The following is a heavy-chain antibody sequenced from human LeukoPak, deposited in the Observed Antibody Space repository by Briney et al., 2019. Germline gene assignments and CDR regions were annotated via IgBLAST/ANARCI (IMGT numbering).Heavy chain of an antibody. CDR3: ARDTSVTHYCRYYMDV. V-gene: IGHV3-21*01. J-gene: IGHJ6*03. CDR2: ISSSSSYI. CDR1: GFAFSTYS. Sequence: GGSLRLSCAASGFAFSTYSMNWVRQAPGKGLEWVSSISSSSSYIYYADSVKGRFTISRDNAKNSLYLQMNSLRDEDTAVYYCARDTSVTHYCRYYMDVWGKGTTVTVSS. D-gene: IGHD4-11*01.